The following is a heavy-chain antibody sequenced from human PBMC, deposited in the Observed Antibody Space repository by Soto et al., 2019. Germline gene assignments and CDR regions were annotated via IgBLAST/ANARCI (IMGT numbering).Heavy chain of an antibody. CDR1: VYSFTSYW. CDR2: IYPGDSDT. J-gene: IGHJ4*02. V-gene: IGHV5-51*01. D-gene: IGHD3-22*01. Sequence: GESLKISCKGSVYSFTSYWIGWVRQMPGKGLEWMGIIYPGDSDTRYSPSFQGQVTISADKSISTAYLQWSSLKASDTAMYYCARQSRDYYDSSGYYCPFDYWGQGTLVTVSS. CDR3: ARQSRDYYDSSGYYCPFDY.